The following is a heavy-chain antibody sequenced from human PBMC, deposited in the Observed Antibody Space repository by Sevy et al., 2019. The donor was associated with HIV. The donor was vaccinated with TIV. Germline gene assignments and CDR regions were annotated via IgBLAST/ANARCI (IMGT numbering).Heavy chain of an antibody. CDR2: LSFGCGKI. CDR1: GFAFYDYS. D-gene: IGHD2-2*01. Sequence: GGSLRLSCAASGFAFYDYSMSWIRQAPGKGLEWVATLSFGCGKINYADSVKGRFTISRDNSKNSFYLQMDNLRVDDTALYYCAREGCSRPHDYGGQGPRVTVSS. J-gene: IGHJ4*02. V-gene: IGHV3-23*01. CDR3: AREGCSRPHDY.